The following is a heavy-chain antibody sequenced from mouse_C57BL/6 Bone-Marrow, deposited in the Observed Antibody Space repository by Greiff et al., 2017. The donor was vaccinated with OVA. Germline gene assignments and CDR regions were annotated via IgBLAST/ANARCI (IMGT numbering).Heavy chain of an antibody. Sequence: VQGVESGAELMKPGASVKLSCKATGYTFTGYWIEWVKQRPVHGLEWIGEILPGSGSTNYNEKFKGKATFTADTSSNTAYMQLSRLTTEDSAIYDCARYPHYAGSSYNYWGQGTTLTVSS. J-gene: IGHJ2*01. V-gene: IGHV1-9*01. D-gene: IGHD1-1*01. CDR3: ARYPHYAGSSYNY. CDR1: GYTFTGYW. CDR2: ILPGSGST.